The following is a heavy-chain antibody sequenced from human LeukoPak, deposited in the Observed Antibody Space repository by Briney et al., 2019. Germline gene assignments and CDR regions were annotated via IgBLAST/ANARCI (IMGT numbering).Heavy chain of an antibody. V-gene: IGHV1-69*01. CDR3: ARYSSSWPFDY. CDR1: GGTLSSYA. CDR2: IIPILGTA. Sequence: SVTVSCKASGGTLSSYAISWVRQAPGQGLEWMGGIIPILGTANYAQKFQGRVTITADESTSTAYMELSSLRSEDTAVYYCARYSSSWPFDYWGEGTLVTVSS. J-gene: IGHJ4*02. D-gene: IGHD6-13*01.